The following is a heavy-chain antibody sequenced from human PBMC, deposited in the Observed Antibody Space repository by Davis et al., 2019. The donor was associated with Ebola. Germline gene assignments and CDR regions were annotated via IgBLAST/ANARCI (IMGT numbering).Heavy chain of an antibody. Sequence: HSQTLSLTCAISGDSVSGVCGARNWPRQSPSRGLEWVRRTYYTSKCHNDYGESVTSRISINPHTSKHQLSLQLNAVTSDNAAVYYAVRGWGRSGLDVWGQGTTVTVSS. J-gene: IGHJ6*02. D-gene: IGHD3-16*01. CDR2: TYYTSKCHN. V-gene: IGHV6-1*01. CDR1: GDSVSGVCGA. CDR3: VRGWGRSGLDV.